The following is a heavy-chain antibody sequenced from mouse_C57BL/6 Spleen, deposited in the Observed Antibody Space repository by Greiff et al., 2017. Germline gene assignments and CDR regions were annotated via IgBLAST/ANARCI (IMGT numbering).Heavy chain of an antibody. CDR2: IYPGDGDT. CDR3: ARRSYGSSYDYAMDY. CDR1: GYAFSSYW. D-gene: IGHD1-1*01. Sequence: QVQLQQSGAELVKPGASVKISCKASGYAFSSYWMNWVKQRPGKGLEGIGQIYPGDGDTNYNGKFKGKATLTADKSSSTAYMQLSSLTSEDSAVYFCARRSYGSSYDYAMDYWGQGTSVTVSS. J-gene: IGHJ4*01. V-gene: IGHV1-80*01.